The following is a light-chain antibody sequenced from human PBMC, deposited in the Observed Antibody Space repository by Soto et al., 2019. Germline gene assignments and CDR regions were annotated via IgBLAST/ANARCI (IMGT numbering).Light chain of an antibody. J-gene: IGKJ2*01. Sequence: EIVLTQSPGTLSLSPGDRATLSCRASQSVGSTYFAWYQQKPCQAPRLLIYGTSNRATGIPDRFSGSGSGTDFTLTISRLEPEDFAVYHCQQYAGSPQTFGQGTKLEIK. V-gene: IGKV3-20*01. CDR2: GTS. CDR1: QSVGSTY. CDR3: QQYAGSPQT.